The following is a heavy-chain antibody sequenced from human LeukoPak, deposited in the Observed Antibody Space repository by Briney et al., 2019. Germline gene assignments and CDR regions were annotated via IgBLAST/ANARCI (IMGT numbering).Heavy chain of an antibody. J-gene: IGHJ6*03. CDR2: IWFDGSNK. CDR3: AGSVSQPYLYYMDV. CDR1: GFMFSSYS. V-gene: IGHV3-33*01. Sequence: GGSLRLSCAASGFMFSSYSMHWVRQAPGKGLEWVAVIWFDGSNKYYADSVKGRFTISRDNSKNTLYLQMNSLRAEDTAVYYCAGSVSQPYLYYMDVWGKGTTVTVSS.